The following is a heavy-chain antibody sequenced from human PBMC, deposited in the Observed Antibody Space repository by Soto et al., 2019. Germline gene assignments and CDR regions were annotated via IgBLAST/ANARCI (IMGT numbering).Heavy chain of an antibody. CDR3: AKDRGGLVDTDTLVV. D-gene: IGHD5-18*01. CDR2: IGGSGGGT. V-gene: IGHV3-23*01. Sequence: EVQLLESGGGLVQPGGSLRLSCAASGYIFTYYAMSWVRQAPGKGLEWVSGIGGSGGGTHYADSVKGRFTISRDNSKNTLYLQMNSLRVEDTAEYYCAKDRGGLVDTDTLVVWGQGTTVTVSS. J-gene: IGHJ6*02. CDR1: GYIFTYYA.